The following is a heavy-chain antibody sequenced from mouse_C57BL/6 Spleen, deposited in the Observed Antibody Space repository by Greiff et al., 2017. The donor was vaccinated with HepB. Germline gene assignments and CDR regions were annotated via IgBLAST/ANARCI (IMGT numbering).Heavy chain of an antibody. CDR2: IYPGSGST. CDR1: GYTFTSYW. CDR3: ARKAGIYYDYDGYYFDY. J-gene: IGHJ2*01. Sequence: VQLQQPGAELVKPGASVKMSCKASGYTFTSYWITWVKQRPGQGLEWIGDIYPGSGSTNYNEKFKSKATLTVDTSSSTAYMQLSSLTSEDSAVYYCARKAGIYYDYDGYYFDYWGQGTTLTVSS. D-gene: IGHD2-4*01. V-gene: IGHV1-55*01.